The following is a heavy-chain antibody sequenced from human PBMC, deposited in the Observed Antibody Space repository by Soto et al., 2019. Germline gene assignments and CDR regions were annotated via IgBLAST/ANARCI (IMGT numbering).Heavy chain of an antibody. CDR1: GFTFSSYG. CDR2: ISYDGSNK. D-gene: IGHD6-13*01. V-gene: IGHV3-30*18. J-gene: IGHJ6*04. CDR3: AKEGSSRRYYYYGMDV. Sequence: QVQLVEPGGGVVQPGRSLRLSCAASGFTFSSYGMQWVRQAPGKGLERVAVISYDGSNKYYADSVKGRFTIYRDNSKNTVYLQMNSLRAEDTDVYYCAKEGSSRRYYYYGMDVWGKGTTVTVFS.